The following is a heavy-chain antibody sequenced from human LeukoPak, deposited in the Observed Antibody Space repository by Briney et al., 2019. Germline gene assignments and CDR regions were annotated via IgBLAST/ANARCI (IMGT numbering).Heavy chain of an antibody. J-gene: IGHJ4*02. Sequence: LGESLKISCKGSGYSFTTYWIGWVRQMPGKGLEWIGIIFPGDSDTTYNPSLQGQVSISADKSISTAFLQWSSLKASDSAMYYCASSESQTKFDYWGQGTLVTVSS. CDR3: ASSESQTKFDY. CDR1: GYSFTTYW. CDR2: IFPGDSDT. V-gene: IGHV5-51*01. D-gene: IGHD1/OR15-1a*01.